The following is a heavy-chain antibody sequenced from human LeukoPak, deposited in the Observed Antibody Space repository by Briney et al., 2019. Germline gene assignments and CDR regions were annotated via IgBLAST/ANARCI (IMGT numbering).Heavy chain of an antibody. D-gene: IGHD3-22*01. V-gene: IGHV3-21*01. CDR2: ISSSSSYI. Sequence: GGSLRLSCAASGFTFSSYSMNWVRQAPGKGLEWVSSISSSSSYIYYADSVEGRFTISRDNAKNSLYLQMNSLRAEDTAVYYCARDVGDSSGIDYWGQGTLVTVSS. CDR1: GFTFSSYS. CDR3: ARDVGDSSGIDY. J-gene: IGHJ4*02.